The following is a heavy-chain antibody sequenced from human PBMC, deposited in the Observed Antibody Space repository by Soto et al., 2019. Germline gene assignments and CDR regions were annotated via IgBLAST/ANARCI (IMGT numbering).Heavy chain of an antibody. V-gene: IGHV1-8*01. J-gene: IGHJ5*02. D-gene: IGHD4-17*01. Sequence: KFQGRVTMTRNTSINTAYMELNSLRSEDTAVYYCARDIKYGDYSRWLGPWGQGTLVTVSS. CDR3: ARDIKYGDYSRWLGP.